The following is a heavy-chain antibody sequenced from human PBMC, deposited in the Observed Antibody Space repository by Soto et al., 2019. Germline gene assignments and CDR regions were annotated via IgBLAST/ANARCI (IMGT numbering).Heavy chain of an antibody. V-gene: IGHV1-18*01. D-gene: IGHD3-22*01. Sequence: ASVKVSCKASGYTFTSYGISWVRQAPGQGLEWMGWISAYNGNTNYAQKLQGRVTMTTDTSTSTAYMELRSLRSDDTAVYYCARATTKSDSSGYYPPPPHYYYGMDVWGQGTTVTVSS. CDR3: ARATTKSDSSGYYPPPPHYYYGMDV. J-gene: IGHJ6*02. CDR2: ISAYNGNT. CDR1: GYTFTSYG.